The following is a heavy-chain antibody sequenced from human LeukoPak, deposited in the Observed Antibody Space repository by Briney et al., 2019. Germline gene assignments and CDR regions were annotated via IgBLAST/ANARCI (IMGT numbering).Heavy chain of an antibody. V-gene: IGHV1-8*01. Sequence: ASVKVSCKASGYTFTSYDNNWVRQATGQGLEWMGWMNPNSGNTGYAQKFQGRVTMTRNTSISTAYMELSSLRSEDTAVYYCARTNYDFWSGYYYYYYMDVWGKGTTVTVSS. D-gene: IGHD3-3*01. CDR1: GYTFTSYD. CDR3: ARTNYDFWSGYYYYYYMDV. CDR2: MNPNSGNT. J-gene: IGHJ6*03.